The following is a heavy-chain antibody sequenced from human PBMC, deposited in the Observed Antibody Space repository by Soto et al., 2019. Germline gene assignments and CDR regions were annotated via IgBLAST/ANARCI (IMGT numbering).Heavy chain of an antibody. V-gene: IGHV1-69*02. CDR3: ARHFTMVRGAAFDY. D-gene: IGHD3-10*01. CDR2: IIPILGIA. CDR1: GGTFSSYT. J-gene: IGHJ4*02. Sequence: QVQLVQSGAEVKKPGSSVKVSCKASGGTFSSYTISWVRQAPGQGLEWMGRIIPILGIANYAQKFQGRVTITADKSTSTAYMELSSLRSEDTAVYYCARHFTMVRGAAFDYWGQGTLVTVSS.